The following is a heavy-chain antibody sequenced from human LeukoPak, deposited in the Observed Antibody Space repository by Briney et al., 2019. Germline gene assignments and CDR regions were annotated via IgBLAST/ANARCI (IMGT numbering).Heavy chain of an antibody. CDR2: ISGRSDNT. V-gene: IGHV3-23*01. Sequence: GASLRLSCAASGFIFSNYAMYWVRQAPGKGLEWVSAISGRSDNTYYSDTVKGRFTLSRDSSKNTLYLQMNSLRADDTAVYYCAKWGDYDVLTGYYVSDFWGQGALVTVSS. CDR3: AKWGDYDVLTGYYVSDF. CDR1: GFIFSNYA. D-gene: IGHD3-9*01. J-gene: IGHJ4*02.